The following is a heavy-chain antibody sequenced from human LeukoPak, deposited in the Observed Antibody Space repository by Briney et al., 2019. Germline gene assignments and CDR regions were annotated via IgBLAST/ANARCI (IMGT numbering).Heavy chain of an antibody. V-gene: IGHV3-7*01. J-gene: IGHJ4*02. CDR1: GFTFSSYW. CDR3: ARAPARARLDY. D-gene: IGHD6-6*01. Sequence: GGSLRLSCAASGFTFSSYWMYWVRQAPGKGLEWVASIKQDGSEKYYVDSVKGRFTISRDNAKNSLYLQMNSLRAEDTAAYYCARAPARARLDYWGQGTLVTVSS. CDR2: IKQDGSEK.